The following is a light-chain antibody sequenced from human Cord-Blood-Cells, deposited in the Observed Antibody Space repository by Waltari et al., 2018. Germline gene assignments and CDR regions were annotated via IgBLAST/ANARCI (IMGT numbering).Light chain of an antibody. CDR1: SLRSYY. J-gene: IGLJ3*02. CDR3: NSRDSSGNHLV. Sequence: SSELTQDPAVPVALGQTVRITCQGHSLRSYYASWYQQKPGQAPVLVIYGKNNRPSGIPDRFSGSSSGNTASLTITGAQAEDEADYYCNSRDSSGNHLVFGGGTKLTVL. V-gene: IGLV3-19*01. CDR2: GKN.